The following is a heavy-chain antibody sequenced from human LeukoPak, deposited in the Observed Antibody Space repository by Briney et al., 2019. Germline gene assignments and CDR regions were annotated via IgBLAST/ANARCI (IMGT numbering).Heavy chain of an antibody. CDR3: ARQTDEGYTYYYDSSGPRTAFDI. J-gene: IGHJ3*02. D-gene: IGHD3-22*01. CDR2: IYYSGST. V-gene: IGHV4-59*08. Sequence: SETLPLTCTVSGGSISSYYWSWIRQPPGKGLEWIGYIYYSGSTNYNPSLKSRVTISVDTSKNQFSLKLSSVTAADTAVYYCARQTDEGYTYYYDSSGPRTAFDIWGQGTMVTVSS. CDR1: GGSISSYY.